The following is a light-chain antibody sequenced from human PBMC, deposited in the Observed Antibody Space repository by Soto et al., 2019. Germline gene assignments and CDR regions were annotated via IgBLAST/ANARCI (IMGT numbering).Light chain of an antibody. V-gene: IGLV2-23*01. CDR3: FSFTSTNTHV. J-gene: IGLJ1*01. CDR1: SXDFGSYKF. CDR2: ETS. Sequence: QSVLTQPASVSGSPGQSVTISCTGTSXDFGSYKFVSWYQHHPGTVPKVIIYETSKRPSGVSDRFSGSKSGNTASLTISGLQAEDEADYYCFSFTSTNTHVFGSGTKVTLL.